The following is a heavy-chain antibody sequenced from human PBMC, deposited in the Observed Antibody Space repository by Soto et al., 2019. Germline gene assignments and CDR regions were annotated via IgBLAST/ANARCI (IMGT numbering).Heavy chain of an antibody. CDR1: GGTFSSYA. CDR2: IIPIFGTA. J-gene: IGHJ6*02. CDR3: AREDYYDSSGYYYYYGMDV. D-gene: IGHD3-22*01. V-gene: IGHV1-69*01. Sequence: QVQLVQSGAEVQKPGSSVKVSCKASGGTFSSYAISWVRQAPGQGLEWMGGIIPIFGTANYAQKFQGRVTITADESTSTAYMELSSLRSEDTAVYYCAREDYYDSSGYYYYYGMDVWGQGTTVTVSS.